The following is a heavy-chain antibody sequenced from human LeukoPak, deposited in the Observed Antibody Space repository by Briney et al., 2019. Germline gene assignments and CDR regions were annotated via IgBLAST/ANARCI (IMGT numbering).Heavy chain of an antibody. J-gene: IGHJ4*02. D-gene: IGHD2-2*01. Sequence: GGSLRLFCVASGLSFRNYWMSWDRQAPGKGLEWVANIREDGSDTYYADSVRGRFTISRDNAKKSLYLQMSSLRAEDTAMYYCATQAYALFDYWGQGTLVTVSS. CDR3: ATQAYALFDY. CDR1: GLSFRNYW. CDR2: IREDGSDT. V-gene: IGHV3-7*03.